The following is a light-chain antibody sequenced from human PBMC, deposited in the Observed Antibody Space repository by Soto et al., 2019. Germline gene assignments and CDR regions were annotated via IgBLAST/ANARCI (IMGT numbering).Light chain of an antibody. CDR3: QQYDSTPPT. V-gene: IGKV3-20*01. Sequence: EIVLTQSPGTLSLSPGERATLSCSASQSVNSNYLAWYQRKPGQAPRLLIYGASNRATDIPHRFSASGSGTDFTLTITRLEAEDFAVYYCQQYDSTPPTFGQGTKVEVK. J-gene: IGKJ1*01. CDR1: QSVNSNY. CDR2: GAS.